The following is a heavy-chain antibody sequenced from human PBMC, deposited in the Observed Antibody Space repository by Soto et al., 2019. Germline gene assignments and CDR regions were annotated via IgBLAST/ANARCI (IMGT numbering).Heavy chain of an antibody. CDR3: ARASRSTWYNCFDT. J-gene: IGHJ5*02. V-gene: IGHV1-69*13. CDR1: GGTFNTYG. D-gene: IGHD6-13*01. CDR2: IIPLLGTT. Sequence: SVKVSCKASGGTFNTYGISWVRQAPGQGIEWMGGIIPLLGTTNYAQKFKGRVTITADESTSTVYMELSSLRFEDTAIYYCARASRSTWYNCFDTWGQGTLVTVSS.